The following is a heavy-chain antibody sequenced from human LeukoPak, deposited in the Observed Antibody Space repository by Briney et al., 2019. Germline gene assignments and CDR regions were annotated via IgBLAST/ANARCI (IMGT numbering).Heavy chain of an antibody. Sequence: QPGGSLRLSCATSGFTFRTSGVHWVRQAPGKGLEWVALMSSDGIKTYYADSVKGRFTVSRDSSKDILYLQMNSLRVDDTAIYYCAKDHAGTGRAFEYWGQGTRVTVSS. V-gene: IGHV3-30*18. CDR1: GFTFRTSG. CDR3: AKDHAGTGRAFEY. CDR2: MSSDGIKT. D-gene: IGHD1-1*01. J-gene: IGHJ4*02.